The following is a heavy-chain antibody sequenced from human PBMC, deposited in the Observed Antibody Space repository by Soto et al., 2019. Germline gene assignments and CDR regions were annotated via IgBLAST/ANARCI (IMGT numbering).Heavy chain of an antibody. CDR1: GYTFTSYG. CDR3: ARGPSYDILTGYYTAFQYNY. J-gene: IGHJ4*02. D-gene: IGHD3-9*01. Sequence: GASVKVSCKASGYTFTSYGITWVRQAPGQGLEWMGYINEYNGNTNYAQKLQGRVAITRDTSASTAYMELSSLRSEDTAVYYCARGPSYDILTGYYTAFQYNYWGQGTLVTVSS. V-gene: IGHV1-18*01. CDR2: INEYNGNT.